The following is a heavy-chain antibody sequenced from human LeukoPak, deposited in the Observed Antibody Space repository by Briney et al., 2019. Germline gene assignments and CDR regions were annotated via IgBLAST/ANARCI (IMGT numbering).Heavy chain of an antibody. Sequence: GGSLRLSCAASGFTFSSYAMSWVRQAPGKGLEWVSAISGSGGSTYYADSVKGRFTSSRDNSKNTLYLQMNSLRAEDTAVYYCAKTAVSGINWFVNWFDPWGQGTLVTVSS. J-gene: IGHJ5*02. CDR3: AKTAVSGINWFVNWFDP. CDR2: ISGSGGST. CDR1: GFTFSSYA. V-gene: IGHV3-23*01. D-gene: IGHD1-1*01.